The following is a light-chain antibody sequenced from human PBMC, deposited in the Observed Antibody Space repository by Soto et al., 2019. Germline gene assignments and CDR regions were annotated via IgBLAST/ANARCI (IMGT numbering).Light chain of an antibody. CDR2: EVS. J-gene: IGLJ1*01. V-gene: IGLV2-14*01. CDR1: SSDDGGYNY. Sequence: QSVLAQPASVSGSPGQSITISCTGASSDDGGYNYVSWYQQHPGKAPKLMIYEVSNRPSGVSNRFSGSKSGNTASLTISGLQAEDEADYYCSSYTSSSTPYVFGTGTKGTVL. CDR3: SSYTSSSTPYV.